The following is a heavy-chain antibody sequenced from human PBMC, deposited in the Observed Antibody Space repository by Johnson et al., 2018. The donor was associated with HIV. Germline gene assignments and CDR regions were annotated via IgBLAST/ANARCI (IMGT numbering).Heavy chain of an antibody. CDR1: KFTFSSYP. V-gene: IGHV3-30*04. D-gene: IGHD6-13*01. Sequence: QMSLVESGGGVVQPGRSLRLSCAASKFTFSSYPMHWVRQAPGKGLEWVALISYDGTNKYYADSAKGRFTISRDNSRNTLFLQMNSLRVEDTAAYYGARGVKQQLSVVDAFCIWGQGTMVTVSS. CDR3: ARGVKQQLSVVDAFCI. CDR2: ISYDGTNK. J-gene: IGHJ3*02.